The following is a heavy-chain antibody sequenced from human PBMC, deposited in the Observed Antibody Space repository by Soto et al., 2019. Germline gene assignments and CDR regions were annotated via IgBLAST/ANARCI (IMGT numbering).Heavy chain of an antibody. J-gene: IGHJ4*02. CDR2: ISGSGGSK. Sequence: GGSLRLSCAASGFTFSSYAMSWVRQAPGKGLEWVSAISGSGGSKYYADSVKGRFTISRDNSKNTLYLQMNSLRAEDTAVYYCAKERDSSGWYGGYFDYWGQGTLVTVSS. CDR3: AKERDSSGWYGGYFDY. V-gene: IGHV3-23*01. D-gene: IGHD6-19*01. CDR1: GFTFSSYA.